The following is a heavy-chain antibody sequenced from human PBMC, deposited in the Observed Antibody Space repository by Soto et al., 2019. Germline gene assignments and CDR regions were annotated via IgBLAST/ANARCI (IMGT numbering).Heavy chain of an antibody. V-gene: IGHV1-18*01. CDR3: ARGDYYGSGRPTPGGMDV. J-gene: IGHJ6*02. D-gene: IGHD3-10*01. Sequence: QVHLVQSGAEVKKPGASVKVSCKASGYTFTNYDINWVRQAPGQGLEWMGWISTYTGNTNYAQKLQGRVTMTTDQSTSTAYMELRSLRSDDTAVYYCARGDYYGSGRPTPGGMDVWGQGTTVTVSS. CDR1: GYTFTNYD. CDR2: ISTYTGNT.